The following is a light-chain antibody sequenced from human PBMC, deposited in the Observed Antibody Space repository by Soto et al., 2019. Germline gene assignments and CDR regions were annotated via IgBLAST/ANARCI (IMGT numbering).Light chain of an antibody. Sequence: QAVLSQPASASGTTGQRVTISCSGRSSNIGRNYVYCYRQVPGTAPKLLIFRNNQRPSGVPDRFFGSKSGTSASLAISGLRSEDEAYYFCAAWYYSLSGYLVFGGGTKLTVL. J-gene: IGLJ3*02. V-gene: IGLV1-47*01. CDR1: SSNIGRNY. CDR3: AAWYYSLSGYLV. CDR2: RNN.